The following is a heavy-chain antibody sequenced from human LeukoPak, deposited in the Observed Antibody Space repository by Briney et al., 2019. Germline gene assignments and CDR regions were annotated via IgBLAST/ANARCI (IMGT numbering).Heavy chain of an antibody. V-gene: IGHV3-23*01. D-gene: IGHD3-10*01. Sequence: PGGSPRLSCAASGFTFSSYAMSWVRQAPGRGLEWFSAISGSGGSTYYADSVKGRFTISRDNSKNKVYLQINSLRADDTAVYYCAKVMKGSERLTMVRGVIIKTAGLYYMDVWGKGTTVTVSS. CDR2: ISGSGGST. CDR1: GFTFSSYA. CDR3: AKVMKGSERLTMVRGVIIKTAGLYYMDV. J-gene: IGHJ6*03.